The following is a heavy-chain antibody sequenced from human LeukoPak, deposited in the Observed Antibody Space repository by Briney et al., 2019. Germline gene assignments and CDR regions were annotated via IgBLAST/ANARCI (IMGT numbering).Heavy chain of an antibody. V-gene: IGHV4-4*07. D-gene: IGHD1-26*01. Sequence: SETLSLTCAVSGDSARTYYWSFIRQPAGKGLEWIGRIYSSGSTNYNPSLKSRVTMSVDTSKKQFSLKLSSMTAADTVVYYCAGGILYSGISVPGFDIWGQGTLVTVSS. CDR2: IYSSGST. CDR1: GDSARTYY. CDR3: AGGILYSGISVPGFDI. J-gene: IGHJ3*02.